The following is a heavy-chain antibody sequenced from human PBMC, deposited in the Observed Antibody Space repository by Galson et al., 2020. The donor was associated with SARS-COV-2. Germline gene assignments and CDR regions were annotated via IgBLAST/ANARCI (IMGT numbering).Heavy chain of an antibody. J-gene: IGHJ6*02. CDR1: GFGFSTYW. CDR3: ASHYCTNGLCNLNYYYAMDV. D-gene: IGHD2-8*01. CDR2: INGDGTRV. V-gene: IGHV3-74*01. Sequence: ALHGESLKISCAASGFGFSTYWMYWVRQVPGKGLVWVSRINGDGTRVNYADSVQGRFTISRDNAKNTLYLQMSSLRVEDTAVYYCASHYCTNGLCNLNYYYAMDVWGQGTTVTVSS.